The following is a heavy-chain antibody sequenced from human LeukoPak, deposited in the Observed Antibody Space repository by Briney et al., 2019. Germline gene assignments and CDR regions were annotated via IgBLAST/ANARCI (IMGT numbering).Heavy chain of an antibody. J-gene: IGHJ6*02. CDR2: IYYSGST. CDR3: ARHLNGYQLLYYYYYYGMDV. Sequence: SETLSLTCAVSGGSISSGGYYWSWIRQHPGKGLEWIGYIYYSGSTYYNPSLKSRVTISVDTSKNQFSLKLSSVTAADTAVYYCARHLNGYQLLYYYYYYGMDVWGQGTTVTVSS. V-gene: IGHV4-31*11. D-gene: IGHD2-2*01. CDR1: GGSISSGGYY.